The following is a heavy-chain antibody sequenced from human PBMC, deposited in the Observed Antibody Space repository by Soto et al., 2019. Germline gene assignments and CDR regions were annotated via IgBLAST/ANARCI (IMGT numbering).Heavy chain of an antibody. CDR2: ISGSGGST. J-gene: IGHJ6*02. CDR3: AKDSYKRVGATEYYYYYGMDV. CDR1: GFTVSSYA. V-gene: IGHV3-23*01. Sequence: GGSLRLSCAASGFTVSSYAMSWVRQAPGKGLEWVSAISGSGGSTYYADSVKGRFTVSRDNSKNTLYLQMNSLRAEDTAVYYCAKDSYKRVGATEYYYYYGMDVWGQGTTVTVS. D-gene: IGHD1-26*01.